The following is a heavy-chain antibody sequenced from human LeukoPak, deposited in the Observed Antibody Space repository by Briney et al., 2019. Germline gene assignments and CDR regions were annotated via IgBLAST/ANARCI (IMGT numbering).Heavy chain of an antibody. J-gene: IGHJ4*02. CDR1: GFTFSSYA. CDR2: ISGSCGST. V-gene: IGHV3-23*01. Sequence: GGSLRLSCAASGFTFSSYAMSWVRQAPGKGLEWVSAISGSCGSTYYADSVKGRFTISRHDSKNTLYMQMNSLRAEDTAVYYCAKLMRDYYYSSGYYSYYFDYWGQGTLVTVSS. D-gene: IGHD3-22*01. CDR3: AKLMRDYYYSSGYYSYYFDY.